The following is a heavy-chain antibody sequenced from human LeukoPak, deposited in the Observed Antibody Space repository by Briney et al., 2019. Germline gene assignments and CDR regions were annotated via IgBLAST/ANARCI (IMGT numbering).Heavy chain of an antibody. CDR3: ARGQYYYDSSGYPDLVDY. Sequence: GASVKVSCKASGGTFSSYAISWVRQVPGQGLEWMGRIIPILGIANYAQKFQGRVTITADKSTSTAYMELSSLRSEDTAVYYCARGQYYYDSSGYPDLVDYWGQGTLVTVSS. D-gene: IGHD3-22*01. CDR1: GGTFSSYA. V-gene: IGHV1-69*04. CDR2: IIPILGIA. J-gene: IGHJ4*02.